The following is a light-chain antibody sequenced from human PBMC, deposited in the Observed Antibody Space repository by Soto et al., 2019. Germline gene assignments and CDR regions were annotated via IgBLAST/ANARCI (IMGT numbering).Light chain of an antibody. CDR1: SSDVGGDNY. J-gene: IGLJ2*01. Sequence: QSALTQPRSVSGSPGQSVTISCTGTSSDVGGDNYVSWYQQHPGKAPKLIIYAVSGRPSGVPDRFSGSKSGNTASLTISGLQADDEADYYFCSYAGYYTLVFCGGTKLTVL. CDR2: AVS. CDR3: CSYAGYYTLV. V-gene: IGLV2-11*01.